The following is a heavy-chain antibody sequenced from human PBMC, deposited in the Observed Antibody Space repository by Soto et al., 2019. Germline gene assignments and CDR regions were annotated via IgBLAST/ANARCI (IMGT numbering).Heavy chain of an antibody. CDR3: AMHPYCSCGSCYFKHYYYYYMDV. CDR2: ISGSGGST. J-gene: IGHJ6*03. CDR1: GFTFSSYA. V-gene: IGHV3-23*01. D-gene: IGHD2-15*01. Sequence: GGSLRLSCAASGFTFSSYAMSWVRQAPGKGLEWVSAISGSGGSTYYADSVKGRFTISRDNSKNTLYLQMNSLRAEDTAVYYCAMHPYCSCGSCYFKHYYYYYMDVWGKGTTVTVSS.